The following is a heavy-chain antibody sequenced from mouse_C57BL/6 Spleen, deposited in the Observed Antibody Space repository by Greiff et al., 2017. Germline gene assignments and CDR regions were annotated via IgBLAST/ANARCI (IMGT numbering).Heavy chain of an antibody. V-gene: IGHV1-69*01. J-gene: IGHJ3*01. Sequence: QVQLQQPGAELVMPGASVKLSCKASGYTFTSYWMHWVKQRPGQGLEWIGEIDPSDSYTNYNHKFKGKSTLTVDKSSSTAYMQLSSLTSEDSAVYYCASSGYAWFAYWGQGTLVTVSA. CDR3: ASSGYAWFAY. D-gene: IGHD1-2*01. CDR1: GYTFTSYW. CDR2: IDPSDSYT.